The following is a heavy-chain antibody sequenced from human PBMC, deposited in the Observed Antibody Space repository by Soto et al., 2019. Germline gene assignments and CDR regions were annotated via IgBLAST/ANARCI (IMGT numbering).Heavy chain of an antibody. Sequence: GASVKVSCKASGYTFTSYYMHWVRQAPGQGLEWMGIINPSGGSTSYAQKFQGRVTMTRDTSTSTVYMELSSLRSEDTAVYYCARGSYGSGSLDPSGLFDYWGQGTLVTVSS. CDR1: GYTFTSYY. J-gene: IGHJ4*02. CDR2: INPSGGST. CDR3: ARGSYGSGSLDPSGLFDY. D-gene: IGHD3-10*01. V-gene: IGHV1-46*01.